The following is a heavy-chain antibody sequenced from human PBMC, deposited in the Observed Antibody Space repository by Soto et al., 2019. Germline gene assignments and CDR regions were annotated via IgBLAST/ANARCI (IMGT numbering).Heavy chain of an antibody. D-gene: IGHD2-8*01. CDR2: IDPRDSYT. CDR3: ARLSIVLMSYGMDV. Sequence: PGESLKISCKGSGYSFTSYWISWVRQMPGKGLEWVGRIDPRDSYTNYSPSFQGHVSISADKSISTAYLQWSSLKASDTAMYYCARLSIVLMSYGMDVWGQGTTVTVSS. J-gene: IGHJ6*02. V-gene: IGHV5-10-1*01. CDR1: GYSFTSYW.